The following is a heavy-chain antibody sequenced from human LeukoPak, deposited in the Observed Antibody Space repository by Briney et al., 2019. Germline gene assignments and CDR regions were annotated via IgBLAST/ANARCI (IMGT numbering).Heavy chain of an antibody. CDR2: IWYDGSNK. CDR1: GFTFSSYG. J-gene: IGHJ4*02. V-gene: IGHV3-33*01. D-gene: IGHD6-13*01. CDR3: ARDRYSSSWYLDY. Sequence: GGSLRLSCAASGFTFSSYGMHWVRQAPGKGLEWVAVIWYDGSNKYYGDSVKGRFTISRDNSKSTLYLQMNSLRAEDTAVYYCARDRYSSSWYLDYWGQGTLVTVSS.